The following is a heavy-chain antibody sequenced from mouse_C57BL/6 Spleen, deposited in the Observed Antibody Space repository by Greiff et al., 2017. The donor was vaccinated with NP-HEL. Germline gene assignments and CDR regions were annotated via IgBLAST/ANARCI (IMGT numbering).Heavy chain of an antibody. CDR3: ARSDYDYDSY. J-gene: IGHJ3*01. CDR2: IDPSDSYT. Sequence: QVQLQQPGAELVKPGASVKLSCKASGYTFTSYWMQWVKQRPGQGLEWIGEIDPSDSYTNYNQKFKGKATLTVDTSSSTAYMQLSSLTSEDSAVYYCARSDYDYDSYWGQGTLVTVSA. D-gene: IGHD2-4*01. V-gene: IGHV1-50*01. CDR1: GYTFTSYW.